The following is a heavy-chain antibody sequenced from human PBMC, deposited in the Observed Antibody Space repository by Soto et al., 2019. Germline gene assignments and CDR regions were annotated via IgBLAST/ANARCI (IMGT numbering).Heavy chain of an antibody. CDR1: GFTFSNSW. D-gene: IGHD3-10*01. CDR2: IKQDGSEE. J-gene: IGHJ4*02. Sequence: GGSLRLSCVGSGFTFSNSWMTWVRQAPGKGLESVANIKQDGSEEYYASSVKGRFTISRDNAKNSLYLQMNSLRAEDTAVYYCARDLITHYGSAYYFDYWGQGTLVTVSS. V-gene: IGHV3-7*01. CDR3: ARDLITHYGSAYYFDY.